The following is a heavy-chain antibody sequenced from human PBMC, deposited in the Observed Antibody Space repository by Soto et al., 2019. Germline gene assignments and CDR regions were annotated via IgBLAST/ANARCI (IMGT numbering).Heavy chain of an antibody. J-gene: IGHJ4*02. Sequence: AGGSLRLSCAASGFSFRSYGMHWVRQGPGKGLEWVAVIWYDGSNKDYADSVKGRFTVSRDNSKNTLYLEMNSLRAEDTAVYYCATWRGSWYAADHWGQGTQVTVSS. V-gene: IGHV3-33*01. CDR2: IWYDGSNK. CDR3: ATWRGSWYAADH. CDR1: GFSFRSYG. D-gene: IGHD6-13*01.